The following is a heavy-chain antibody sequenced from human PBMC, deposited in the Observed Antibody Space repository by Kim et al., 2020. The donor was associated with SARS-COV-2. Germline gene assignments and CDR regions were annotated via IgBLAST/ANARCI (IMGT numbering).Heavy chain of an antibody. CDR2: INARGRT. Sequence: SETLSLTCAVSGGSFSGYFWSWIRQPPGKGLEWIGEINARGRTHYNPSLESRVTLSVDTSKSHFSLKLSSVTAADTAVYYCARRRIRDKWGKGTLVTVS. J-gene: IGHJ4*02. CDR3: ARRRIRDK. CDR1: GGSFSGYF. D-gene: IGHD1-20*01. V-gene: IGHV4-34*01.